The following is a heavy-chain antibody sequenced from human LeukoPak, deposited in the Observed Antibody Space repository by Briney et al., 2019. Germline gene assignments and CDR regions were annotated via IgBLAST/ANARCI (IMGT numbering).Heavy chain of an antibody. CDR1: GYSFTRYC. V-gene: IGHV5-51*01. Sequence: GESLKISCKGSGYSFTRYCIGWVRQMPGKGLEWMGIIYPGDSDIRYSPSIQGRVTISADKSIGTAYLQWSSLKASDTAMYYCARCSALYYLDSSGNYENWFDPWGQGTLVTVSS. J-gene: IGHJ5*02. CDR3: ARCSALYYLDSSGNYENWFDP. CDR2: IYPGDSDI. D-gene: IGHD3-22*01.